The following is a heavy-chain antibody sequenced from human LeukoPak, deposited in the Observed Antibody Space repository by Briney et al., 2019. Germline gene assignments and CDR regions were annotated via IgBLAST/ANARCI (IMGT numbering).Heavy chain of an antibody. V-gene: IGHV4-39*01. CDR1: GGSISSSSYY. J-gene: IGHJ5*02. CDR3: ARRSSSWTWWFDP. CDR2: IYYSGST. D-gene: IGHD6-13*01. Sequence: SETLSLTCTVSGGSISSSSYYWGWIRQPPGKGLEWIGSIYYSGSTYYNPSLKSRVTISVDTSKNQFSLKLSSVTAADTAVYYCARRSSSWTWWFDPWGQGTLVTVSS.